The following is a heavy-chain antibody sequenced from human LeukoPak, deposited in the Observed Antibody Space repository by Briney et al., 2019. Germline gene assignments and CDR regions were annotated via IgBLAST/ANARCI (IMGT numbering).Heavy chain of an antibody. J-gene: IGHJ6*03. CDR2: ISAYSGNT. V-gene: IGHV1-18*01. CDR1: GYTFTSYD. Sequence: GASVKVSCNSSGYTFTSYDISWVRQAPGQGLEWMGWISAYSGNTNYAQKLQGRVTITTDTSTSTAYMELRSLRSDDTAVYYCARDPTIVVISDTPGPPDYYYYYMDVWGKGTTVTVSS. D-gene: IGHD3-22*01. CDR3: ARDPTIVVISDTPGPPDYYYYYMDV.